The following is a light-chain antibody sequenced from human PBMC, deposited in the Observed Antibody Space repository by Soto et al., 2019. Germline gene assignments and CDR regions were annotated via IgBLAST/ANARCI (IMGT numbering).Light chain of an antibody. J-gene: IGKJ3*01. CDR2: GAT. Sequence: EIVLTQSPGTLSLSPGERATLSCRASQSVSSTYLVWYQQKPGQAPRPLIYGATSRASGIPDRFSGSGSGTDFTHTISRLEPEDFAVYYCQQFGDSLTFGPGTKVDIK. V-gene: IGKV3-20*01. CDR1: QSVSSTY. CDR3: QQFGDSLT.